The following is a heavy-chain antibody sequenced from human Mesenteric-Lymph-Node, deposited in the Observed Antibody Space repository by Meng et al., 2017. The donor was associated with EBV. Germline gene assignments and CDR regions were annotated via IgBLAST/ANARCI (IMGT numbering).Heavy chain of an antibody. CDR1: EGSVSGGSYY. CDR2: IYYSGST. CDR3: ARLDRWELLRGLVY. J-gene: IGHJ4*02. Sequence: QVLPQRSGPGLVKPSETLSLTCTVSEGSVSGGSYYWSWIRQPPGKGLERIGYIYYSGSTNYNPSLKSRVTISVDTSKNQFSLKLSSVTAADTAVYYCARLDRWELLRGLVYWGQGTLVTVSS. D-gene: IGHD1-26*01. V-gene: IGHV4-61*01.